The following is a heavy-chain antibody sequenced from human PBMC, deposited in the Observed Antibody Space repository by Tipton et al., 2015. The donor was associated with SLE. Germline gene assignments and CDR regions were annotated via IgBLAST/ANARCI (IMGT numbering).Heavy chain of an antibody. V-gene: IGHV4-31*03. J-gene: IGHJ4*02. Sequence: TLSLTCTVSGGSISSGGYYWSWIRQHPGKGLEWIGYIYYSGSTYYNPSLNSRLTISVDTSKNHFSLRLSSVTAADTAVYYCATGTYSTLFYWGQGTPVTVSS. CDR1: GGSISSGGYY. D-gene: IGHD1-14*01. CDR3: ATGTYSTLFY. CDR2: IYYSGST.